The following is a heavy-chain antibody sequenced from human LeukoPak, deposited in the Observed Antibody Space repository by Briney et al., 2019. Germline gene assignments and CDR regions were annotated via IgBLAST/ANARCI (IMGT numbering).Heavy chain of an antibody. CDR3: ATGDLAGTDAFDI. CDR1: GYTFTSNY. CDR2: INPRGGST. J-gene: IGHJ3*02. D-gene: IGHD6-19*01. V-gene: IGHV1-46*01. Sequence: GASVKVSCKASGYTFTSNYMHWVRQAPGQGLEWMGIINPRGGSTSYPQKFQGRVTMTRDTSTNTVYMELSSLRSEDSALYYCATGDLAGTDAFDIWGQGTMVTVSS.